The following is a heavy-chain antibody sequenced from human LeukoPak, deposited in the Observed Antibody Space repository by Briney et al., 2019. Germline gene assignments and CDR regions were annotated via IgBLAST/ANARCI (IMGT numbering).Heavy chain of an antibody. J-gene: IGHJ4*02. D-gene: IGHD1-26*01. CDR2: INHSGST. CDR1: GGSFSGYY. CDR3: ARRKSGSYFASRWPHDY. V-gene: IGHV4-34*01. Sequence: SETLSLTCAVYGGSFSGYYWSWIRQPPGKGLEWIGEINHSGSTNYNPSLKGRVTISVDTSKNQFSLKLSSVTAADTAVYYCARRKSGSYFASRWPHDYWGQGTLVTVSS.